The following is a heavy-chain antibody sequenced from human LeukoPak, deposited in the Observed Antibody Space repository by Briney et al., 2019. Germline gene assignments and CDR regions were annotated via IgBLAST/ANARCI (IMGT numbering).Heavy chain of an antibody. V-gene: IGHV3-48*03. J-gene: IGHJ4*02. CDR1: GFTFSSYE. CDR3: ARDGAYYDYVWGSYPYYFDY. Sequence: HPGGSLRLSCAASGFTFSSYEMNWVRQAPGKGLEWVSYISSSGSTIYHADSVKGRFTISRDNAKNSLYLQMNSLRAEDTAVYYCARDGAYYDYVWGSYPYYFDYWGQGTLVTVSS. CDR2: ISSSGSTI. D-gene: IGHD3-16*02.